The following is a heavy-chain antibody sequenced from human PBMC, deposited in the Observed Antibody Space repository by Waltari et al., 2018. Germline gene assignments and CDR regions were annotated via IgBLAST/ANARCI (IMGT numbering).Heavy chain of an antibody. CDR3: TRDPLYYYYYMDV. CDR2: ISSSSSYT. CDR1: GLPFSSYS. V-gene: IGHV3-21*01. J-gene: IGHJ6*03. Sequence: EVQLVESGGGLVKPGGSLRISCAASGLPFSSYSMNWVRQAPGKGLEWVSSISSSSSYTYYADSVKGRFTISRDNAKNSLYLQMNSLRAEDTAVYYCTRDPLYYYYYMDVWGKGTTVTVSS.